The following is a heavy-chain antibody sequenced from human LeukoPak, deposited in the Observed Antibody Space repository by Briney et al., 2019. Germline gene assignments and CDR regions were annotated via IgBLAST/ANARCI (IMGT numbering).Heavy chain of an antibody. Sequence: GGSLRLSCVASGFTFSSYAMTWVRQAPGKGLEWVSAISGSGGSTYYADSVKGRFTISRDNSKNTLYVQMNSLRAEDTAVYYCAETGDSSGFYYGVDYWGQGTLVTVSS. CDR3: AETGDSSGFYYGVDY. CDR2: ISGSGGST. V-gene: IGHV3-23*01. CDR1: GFTFSSYA. J-gene: IGHJ4*02. D-gene: IGHD3-22*01.